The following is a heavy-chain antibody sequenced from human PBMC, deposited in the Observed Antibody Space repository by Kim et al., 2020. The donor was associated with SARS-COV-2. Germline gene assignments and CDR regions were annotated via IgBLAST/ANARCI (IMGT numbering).Heavy chain of an antibody. D-gene: IGHD3-10*01. CDR1: GFTFSSYW. J-gene: IGHJ6*02. CDR3: ARGSELLWFGELLSQFYYYGMDV. V-gene: IGHV3-74*01. Sequence: GGSLRLSCAASGFTFSSYWMHWVRQAPGKGLVWVSRINSDGSSTSYADSVKGRFTISRDNAKNTLYLQMNSLRAEDTAVYYFARGSELLWFGELLSQFYYYGMDVWGQGTTVTVSS. CDR2: INSDGSST.